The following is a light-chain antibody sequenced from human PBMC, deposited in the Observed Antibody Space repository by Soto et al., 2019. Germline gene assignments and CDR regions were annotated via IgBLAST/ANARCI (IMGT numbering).Light chain of an antibody. J-gene: IGKJ4*01. V-gene: IGKV1-8*01. CDR1: QGIISY. CDR2: AAS. Sequence: AIRMTQSPSSLSAYTGDRVNITCRASQGIISYFAWYQQKPGNAHELLIYAASTLQSGVPSRVSGSGAGTDFTLYISCLQYDDFATNYCQQYYSYPLTFGGGTKVEIK. CDR3: QQYYSYPLT.